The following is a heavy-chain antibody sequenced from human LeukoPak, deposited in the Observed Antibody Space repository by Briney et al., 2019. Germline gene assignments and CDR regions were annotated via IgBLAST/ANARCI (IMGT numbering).Heavy chain of an antibody. CDR3: ARARDYYGSGSYCFDP. J-gene: IGHJ5*02. D-gene: IGHD3-10*01. V-gene: IGHV4-31*03. CDR2: IYYSGST. Sequence: SETLSLTCTVSGGSISSGGYYWSWIRQHPGKGLEWIGYIYYSGSTYYNPSLKSRVAISVDTSKNQFSLKLSSVTAADTAVYYCARARDYYGSGSYCFDPWGREPWSPSPQ. CDR1: GGSISSGGYY.